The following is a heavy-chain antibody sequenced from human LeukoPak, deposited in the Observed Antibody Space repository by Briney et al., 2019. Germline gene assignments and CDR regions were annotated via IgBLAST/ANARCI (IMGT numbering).Heavy chain of an antibody. CDR3: ARVTYCSGGSCLFRGVDKHNPYYYYYMDV. V-gene: IGHV1-18*01. D-gene: IGHD2-15*01. CDR2: ISAYNGNT. J-gene: IGHJ6*03. Sequence: ASVKVSCKASGYTFTSYGISWVRQAPGQGLEWMGWISAYNGNTNYALKLQGRVTMTTDTSTSTAYMELRSLRSDDTAVYYCARVTYCSGGSCLFRGVDKHNPYYYYYMDVWGKGTTVTVSS. CDR1: GYTFTSYG.